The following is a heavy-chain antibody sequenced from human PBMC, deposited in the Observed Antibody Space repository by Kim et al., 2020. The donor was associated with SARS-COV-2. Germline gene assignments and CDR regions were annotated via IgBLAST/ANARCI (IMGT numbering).Heavy chain of an antibody. CDR2: INPSGGST. V-gene: IGHV1-46*01. Sequence: ASVKVSCKASGYTFTRFYIHWVRQAPGQGLEWMGIINPSGGSTTYAQKFQARITMTRDTSTSTVYMELSSLRSEDTAVYFCARDYGEQLVAYYGMDVWGQVTTVTVSS. J-gene: IGHJ6*02. CDR1: GYTFTRFY. CDR3: ARDYGEQLVAYYGMDV. D-gene: IGHD6-6*01.